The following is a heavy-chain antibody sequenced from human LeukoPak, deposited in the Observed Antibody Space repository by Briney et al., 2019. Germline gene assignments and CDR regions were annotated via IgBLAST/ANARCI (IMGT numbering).Heavy chain of an antibody. D-gene: IGHD2-15*01. CDR2: IYYSGST. V-gene: IGHV4-61*10. CDR3: ARRGVGSPSQVWFDP. CDR1: GDSISSGSYY. Sequence: SQTLSLTCTVSGDSISSGSYYWSWIRQPAGKGLEWIGYIYYSGSTNYNPSLKSRVTISVDTSKNQFSLKLSSVTAADTVVYYCARRGVGSPSQVWFDPWGQGTLVTVSS. J-gene: IGHJ5*02.